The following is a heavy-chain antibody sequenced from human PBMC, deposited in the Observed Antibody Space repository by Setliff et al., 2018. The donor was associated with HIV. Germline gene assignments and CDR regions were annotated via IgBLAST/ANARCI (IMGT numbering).Heavy chain of an antibody. J-gene: IGHJ6*04. CDR1: GYTFISHG. CDR3: GRTGVVGGGDV. CDR2: ISAHNGDA. Sequence: AASVKVSCKASGYTFISHGISWVRQAPGQGLEWMGWISAHNGDARYAHKLQDRLTMTVDTSTTTAYLALRGLRSDDTAVYYCGRTGVVGGGDVWGKGTTVTVSS. D-gene: IGHD3-10*01. V-gene: IGHV1-18*01.